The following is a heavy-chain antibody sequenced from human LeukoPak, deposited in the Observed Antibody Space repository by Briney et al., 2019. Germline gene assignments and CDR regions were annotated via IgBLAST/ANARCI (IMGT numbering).Heavy chain of an antibody. J-gene: IGHJ4*02. CDR1: GFTFSSYE. CDR2: ISSSGSTI. V-gene: IGHV3-48*03. CDR3: ARGGYYDILTRVFDS. Sequence: QTGGSLRLSCAASGFTFSSYEMNWVRQAPGKGLEWVSYISSSGSTIYYADSVKGRFTISRDNSEKTLYLQMNRLRAEDTAVYYCARGGYYDILTRVFDSWGQGTLVTVSS. D-gene: IGHD3-9*01.